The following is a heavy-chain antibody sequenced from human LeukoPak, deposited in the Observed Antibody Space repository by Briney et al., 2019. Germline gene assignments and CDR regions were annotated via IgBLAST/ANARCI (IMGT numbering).Heavy chain of an antibody. CDR3: ASPPRYSSSSDYFDY. V-gene: IGHV4-39*07. D-gene: IGHD6-6*01. CDR2: IYYSGST. CDR1: GGSISSSSYY. J-gene: IGHJ4*02. Sequence: KPSETLSLTCTVSGGSISSSSYYWGWIRQPPGKGLEWIGSIYYSGSTYYNPSLKSRVTISVDTSKNQFSLKLSSVTAADTAVYYCASPPRYSSSSDYFDYWGQGTLVTVSS.